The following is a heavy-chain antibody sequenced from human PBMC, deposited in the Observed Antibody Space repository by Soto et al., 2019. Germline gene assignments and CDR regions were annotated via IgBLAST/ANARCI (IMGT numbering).Heavy chain of an antibody. D-gene: IGHD5-18*01. CDR1: GDSISSGGYS. J-gene: IGHJ6*02. CDR2: IHHTGNT. CDR3: GIGTSMVNYYFGIDV. V-gene: IGHV4-30-2*01. Sequence: QLQLQESGSGLVKPSQTLSLTCAVSGDSISSGGYSCSWIRQPPGKGLEWIGYIHHTGNTYYNPSLKSRVTISIDRSKNQFFLNLSSVTAADTAVYYCGIGTSMVNYYFGIDVWGQGTTVTVSS.